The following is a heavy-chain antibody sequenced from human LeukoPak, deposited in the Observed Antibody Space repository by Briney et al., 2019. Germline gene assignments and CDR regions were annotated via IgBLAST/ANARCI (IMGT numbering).Heavy chain of an antibody. D-gene: IGHD1/OR15-1a*01. CDR1: GGSFSGYY. CDR2: INHSGST. Sequence: SETLSLTCAVYGGSFSGYYWSWIRQPPGKGLEWIGEINHSGSTNYNPSLKSRVTISVDTSKNQFSLKLSSVTAADTAMYYCARGKPNNYWGQGTLVTVSS. J-gene: IGHJ4*02. V-gene: IGHV4-34*01. CDR3: ARGKPNNY.